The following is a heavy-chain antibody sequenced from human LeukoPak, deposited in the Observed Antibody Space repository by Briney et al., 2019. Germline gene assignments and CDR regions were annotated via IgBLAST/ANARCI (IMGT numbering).Heavy chain of an antibody. J-gene: IGHJ4*02. D-gene: IGHD5-12*01. V-gene: IGHV4-59*01. CDR1: GGSISSYY. CDR3: ARDRGGYESDYFDY. Sequence: SETLSLTCTVSGGSISSYYWSWIRQPPGKGLEWIGYIYYSGSTNYNPSLKSRVTISVDTSKNQFSLKLSSVTAADTAVYYCARDRGGYESDYFDYWGQGTLVTVSS. CDR2: IYYSGST.